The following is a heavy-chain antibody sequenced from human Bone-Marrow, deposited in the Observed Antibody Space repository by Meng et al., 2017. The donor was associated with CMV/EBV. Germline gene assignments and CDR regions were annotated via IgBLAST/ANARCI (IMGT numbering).Heavy chain of an antibody. CDR3: ARTPPAAIGWYFDL. V-gene: IGHV3-11*01. D-gene: IGHD2-2*01. J-gene: IGHJ2*01. CDR1: EFSFSDYY. Sequence: DAEFSFSDYYMSWVRPAPRERLWWVSYKSGSGGTIWYADSVQSRFTISRDNAKNSLYLQMSRLSAEDTAVYYCARTPPAAIGWYFDLWGRGTLVTVSS. CDR2: KSGSGGTI.